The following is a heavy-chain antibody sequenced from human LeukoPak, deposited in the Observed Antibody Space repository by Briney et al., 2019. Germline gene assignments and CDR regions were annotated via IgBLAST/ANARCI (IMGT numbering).Heavy chain of an antibody. J-gene: IGHJ4*02. Sequence: GASVKVSCKVSGYTLTELSMHWVRQAPGKGLEWMGGFDPEDGETIYAQKFQGRVTMTEDTSTDTAYMELSSLRSEDTDVYYCATGWERLGYYFDYWGQGTLVTVSS. CDR1: GYTLTELS. V-gene: IGHV1-24*01. D-gene: IGHD1-26*01. CDR3: ATGWERLGYYFDY. CDR2: FDPEDGET.